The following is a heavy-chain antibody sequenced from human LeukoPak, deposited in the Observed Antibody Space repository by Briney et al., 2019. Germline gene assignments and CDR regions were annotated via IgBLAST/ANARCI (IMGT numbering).Heavy chain of an antibody. V-gene: IGHV3-48*03. CDR2: ISSSATTI. CDR1: EFTFSSYE. J-gene: IGHJ4*02. CDR3: ARAICSSGDSGYFDY. D-gene: IGHD3-22*01. Sequence: GGSLRLSCAASEFTFSSYEMNWVRQAPGKGLEWVSTISSSATTIFYADSVKGRFTISRDNAKNSLYLQMNSLRAEDTAVYYCARAICSSGDSGYFDYLGQGTLVTVSS.